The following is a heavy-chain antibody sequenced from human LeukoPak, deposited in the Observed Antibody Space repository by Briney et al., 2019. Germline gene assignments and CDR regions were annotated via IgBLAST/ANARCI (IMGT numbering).Heavy chain of an antibody. CDR1: GFTFSNYG. CDR3: ARVNSPSYCSGGSCYLHYYYMDV. Sequence: GGSLRLSCAASGFTFSNYGMSWVRQAPGKGLEWVSAISGSDGSTYYTDSVKGRFTISRDNSKNTLYLQMNSLRAEDTAVYYCARVNSPSYCSGGSCYLHYYYMDVWGKGTTVTIFS. CDR2: ISGSDGST. J-gene: IGHJ6*03. D-gene: IGHD2-15*01. V-gene: IGHV3-23*01.